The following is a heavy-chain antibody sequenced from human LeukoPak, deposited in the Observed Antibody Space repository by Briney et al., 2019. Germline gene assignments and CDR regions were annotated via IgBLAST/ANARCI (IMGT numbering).Heavy chain of an antibody. V-gene: IGHV3-7*01. CDR2: VKQDGTEK. CDR1: GITFRSYW. D-gene: IGHD6-13*01. Sequence: GGSLRLSCAASGITFRSYWMNWVRQAPGKGLEWVANVKQDGTEKFYVDSVKGRFTISRDNGKNSLYLQMNSLRVEDTAIYYCARAGGTSWADYWGQGTLVTVSS. CDR3: ARAGGTSWADY. J-gene: IGHJ4*02.